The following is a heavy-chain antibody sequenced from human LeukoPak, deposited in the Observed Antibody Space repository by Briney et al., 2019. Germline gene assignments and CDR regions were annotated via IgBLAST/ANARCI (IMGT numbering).Heavy chain of an antibody. CDR2: IKQDGSEK. J-gene: IGHJ4*02. CDR1: GFTFSNYW. CDR3: ARELGDYGGKAN. Sequence: PGGSLRLSCAGSGFTFSNYWMSWVRQAPGKGLEWVANIKQDGSEKYYVDSVKGRFTISRDNARNSLYLQMNSLRAEDTAVYYCARELGDYGGKANWGQGTLVTVSS. V-gene: IGHV3-7*04. D-gene: IGHD4-23*01.